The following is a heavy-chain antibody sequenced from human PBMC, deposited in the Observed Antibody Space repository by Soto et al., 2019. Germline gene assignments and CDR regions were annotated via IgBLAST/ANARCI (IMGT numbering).Heavy chain of an antibody. CDR2: IYYSGRT. CDR3: ARQRTTVVTQAYFDH. CDR1: GESISSSSYY. V-gene: IGHV4-39*01. Sequence: SETLSLTFIVSGESISSSSYYLGWIRQPPGKGLEWIGSIYYSGRTYYNPSFKSRVTISIDTSKNQFSLKLSSVTATDTAVYYCARQRTTVVTQAYFDHWGQGALVTVPQ. D-gene: IGHD2-21*02. J-gene: IGHJ4*02.